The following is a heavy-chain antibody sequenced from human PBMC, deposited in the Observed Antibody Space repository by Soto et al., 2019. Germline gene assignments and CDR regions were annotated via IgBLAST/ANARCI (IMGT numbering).Heavy chain of an antibody. CDR3: ARITGYSSGWFDY. D-gene: IGHD6-19*01. Sequence: ALRLSCAASGFTFGSYEMNWVRQAPGKGLEWVSYISSSGSTIYYADSVKGRFTISRDNAKNSLYLQMNSLRAEDTAVYYCARITGYSSGWFDYCGQGTLVTVSS. CDR2: ISSSGSTI. CDR1: GFTFGSYE. V-gene: IGHV3-48*03. J-gene: IGHJ4*02.